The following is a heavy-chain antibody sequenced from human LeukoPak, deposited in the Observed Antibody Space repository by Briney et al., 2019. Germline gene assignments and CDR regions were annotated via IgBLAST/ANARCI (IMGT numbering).Heavy chain of an antibody. CDR3: ARDPQVGATTLDY. D-gene: IGHD1-26*01. CDR2: ISSSGSTI. CDR1: GFTFSSYE. J-gene: IGHJ4*02. Sequence: GGSLRLSCAASGFTFSSYEMNWVRQAPWKGLEWVSYISSSGSTIYYADSVKGRFTISRDNAKNSLYLQMNSLRAEDTAVYYCARDPQVGATTLDYWGQGTLVTVSS. V-gene: IGHV3-48*03.